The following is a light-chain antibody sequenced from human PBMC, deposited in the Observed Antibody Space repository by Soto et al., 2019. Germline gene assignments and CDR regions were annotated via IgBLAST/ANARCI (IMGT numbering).Light chain of an antibody. Sequence: ETVLTQSPGTLSLSPGERATLSCRASQSVWGSLSAWYQHKPGQTPRLLIYGASSRATGIPDRFSGSGSGTDFTLTISRLEPEDFAVYYCQQYGSPWTFGQGTKVEIK. J-gene: IGKJ1*01. CDR3: QQYGSPWT. V-gene: IGKV3-20*01. CDR1: QSVWGSL. CDR2: GAS.